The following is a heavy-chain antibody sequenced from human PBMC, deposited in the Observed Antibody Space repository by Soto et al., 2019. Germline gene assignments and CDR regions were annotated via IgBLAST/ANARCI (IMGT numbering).Heavy chain of an antibody. CDR3: ARVRRIGTTVTTRAFDY. CDR1: GFTFDDYA. D-gene: IGHD4-17*01. J-gene: IGHJ4*02. V-gene: IGHV3-9*01. CDR2: ISWSSGSI. Sequence: GGSLRLSCAASGFTFDDYAMHWVRQAPGKGLEWVSGISWSSGSIGYVDSVKGRFTISRDNAKNSLYLQMNSLRAEDTAVYYCARVRRIGTTVTTRAFDYWGQGTLVTVSS.